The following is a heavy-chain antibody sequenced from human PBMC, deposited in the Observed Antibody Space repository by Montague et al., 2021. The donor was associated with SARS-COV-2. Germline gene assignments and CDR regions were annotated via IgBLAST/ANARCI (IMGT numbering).Heavy chain of an antibody. CDR2: ISYAGST. D-gene: IGHD2-2*01. V-gene: IGHV4-39*01. CDR3: ARQLPSYCSTNKCYPYYFDV. CDR1: GGSISSPDYY. J-gene: IGHJ4*02. Sequence: SETLSLTCTVSGGSISSPDYYWGWIRQSPGRGLEWIGSISYAGSTYYNLSLRSRVSSSMDTSKNHFSLSLNSVTAADTAVYFCARQLPSYCSTNKCYPYYFDVWGQGAPVTVSS.